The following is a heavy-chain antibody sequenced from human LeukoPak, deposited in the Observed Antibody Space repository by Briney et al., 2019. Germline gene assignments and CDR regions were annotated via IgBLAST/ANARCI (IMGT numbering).Heavy chain of an antibody. V-gene: IGHV4-59*05. J-gene: IGHJ4*02. CDR3: AKQQLVRCFDY. CDR1: GFTFNTYE. D-gene: IGHD6-13*01. CDR2: IFYSGST. Sequence: LRLSCAASGFTFNTYEMSWVRQAPGKGLEWIGSIFYSGSTYYNPSLKSRVTISVDTSKTQFSLKLSSVTAADTAVYYCAKQQLVRCFDYWGQGTLVTVSS.